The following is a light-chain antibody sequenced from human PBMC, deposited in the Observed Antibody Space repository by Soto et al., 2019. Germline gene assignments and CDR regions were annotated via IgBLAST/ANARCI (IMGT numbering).Light chain of an antibody. CDR1: QSVQYY. J-gene: IGKJ5*01. CDR3: QQSYDTPIT. Sequence: DIQMTQSPSSLSASVGDRVTITCRASQSVQYYLSWYQQRPGEAPNLLTYAASYLQSGVPSRFSGSGSGTDFALTISSLQPEDFANYYCQQSYDTPITFGQGTRLEIK. CDR2: AAS. V-gene: IGKV1-39*01.